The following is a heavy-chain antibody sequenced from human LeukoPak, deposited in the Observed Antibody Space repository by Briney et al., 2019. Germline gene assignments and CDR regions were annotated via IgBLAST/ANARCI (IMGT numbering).Heavy chain of an antibody. V-gene: IGHV4-38-2*02. CDR1: GYSISNGYY. CDR2: IYHSGSI. CDR3: ARGLRYFDWLLKGEYYFDY. Sequence: SETLSLTCTVSGYSISNGYYWGWIRQPPGKGLEWIGSIYHSGSIYYNPSLKSRVTISVDTSKNQFSLKLSSVTAADTAVYYCARGLRYFDWLLKGEYYFDYWGQGTLVTVSS. J-gene: IGHJ4*02. D-gene: IGHD3-9*01.